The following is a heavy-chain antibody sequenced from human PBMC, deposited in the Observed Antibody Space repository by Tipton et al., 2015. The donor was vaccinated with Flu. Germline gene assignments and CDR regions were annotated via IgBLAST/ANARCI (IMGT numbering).Heavy chain of an antibody. J-gene: IGHJ4*02. Sequence: TLSLTCTVSGGSVSSGGRYWSWIRQHPGKGLEWIGYIHYSGSTYYNPSLKSRVTISVDTSKNQFSLKLSSVTVADTAVYYCARRLVDTSGDYYDDYWGQGILVTVSA. CDR3: ARRLVDTSGDYYDDY. CDR2: IHYSGST. V-gene: IGHV4-31*03. D-gene: IGHD3-22*01. CDR1: GGSVSSGGRY.